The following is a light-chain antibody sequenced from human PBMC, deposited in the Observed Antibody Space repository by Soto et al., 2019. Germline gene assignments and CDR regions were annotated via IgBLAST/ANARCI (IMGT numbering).Light chain of an antibody. CDR3: CSSAGSRTFFYV. CDR1: SSDVGSYNL. J-gene: IGLJ1*01. V-gene: IGLV2-23*03. CDR2: EGS. Sequence: QSVLTQPASVSGSPGQSITISCTGTSSDVGSYNLVSWYQQHPGKAPKLMIYEGSKRPSGVSNRFSGSKSGNTASLTISGLQAEDEADYYCCSSAGSRTFFYVFGTGTKVTVL.